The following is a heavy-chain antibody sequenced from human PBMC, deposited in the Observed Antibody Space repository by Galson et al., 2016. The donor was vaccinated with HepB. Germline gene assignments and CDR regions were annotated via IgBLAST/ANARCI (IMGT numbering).Heavy chain of an antibody. D-gene: IGHD4-17*01. V-gene: IGHV3-21*01. J-gene: IGHJ4*02. CDR2: ISSSSYI. Sequence: SLRLSCAASGFTFSSYSMNWVRQAPGKGLDWVSSISSSSYIYYADSVKGRFTISRDNAKNSLYLQMNNLRAEDTAVYYCARADDYGDYYFDYWGQGTLVTVSS. CDR1: GFTFSSYS. CDR3: ARADDYGDYYFDY.